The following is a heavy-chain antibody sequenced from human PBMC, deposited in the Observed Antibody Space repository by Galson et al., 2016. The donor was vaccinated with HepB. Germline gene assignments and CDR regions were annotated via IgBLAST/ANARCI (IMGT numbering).Heavy chain of an antibody. CDR1: GGSFSGYY. V-gene: IGHV4-34*01. CDR2: INHSGGT. D-gene: IGHD2-2*02. Sequence: SETLSLTCAVYGGSFSGYYWSWIRQSPGKGLEWIGEINHSGGTNYNPSLKSRVTMSLDTSKNQFSLKLTSVTAADTAVYYCARDEGLYNGMDVWGQGTTVTVSS. J-gene: IGHJ6*02. CDR3: ARDEGLYNGMDV.